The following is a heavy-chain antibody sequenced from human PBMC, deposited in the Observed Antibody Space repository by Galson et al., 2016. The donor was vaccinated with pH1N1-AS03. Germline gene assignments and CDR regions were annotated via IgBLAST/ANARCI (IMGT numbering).Heavy chain of an antibody. V-gene: IGHV1-2*04. CDR3: ARYPLGPCSSATCATTYYFGMDV. CDR2: INPNNGVT. CDR1: GYIFTGFY. Sequence: SVKVSCKASGYIFTGFYVHWVRQAPGQGLEWMGWINPNNGVTNYAQKFQAWVTMTGDTSTSTAYMELYGLKSDDTAVYYCARYPLGPCSSATCATTYYFGMDVWGQGTTVIVSS. D-gene: IGHD1-1*01. J-gene: IGHJ6*02.